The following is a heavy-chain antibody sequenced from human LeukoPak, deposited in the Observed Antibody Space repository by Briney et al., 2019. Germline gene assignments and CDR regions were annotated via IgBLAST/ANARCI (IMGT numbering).Heavy chain of an antibody. Sequence: GRSLRLSCIASGFSFSSYGMHWVRQAPGKGLEWVAVISYDGSNKQYADSVKGRCTISRDNSKKTLYLQMNSLRAEDTAVYYCANPGYSSGDPNFDYWGQGILVTVSS. CDR2: ISYDGSNK. CDR3: ANPGYSSGDPNFDY. D-gene: IGHD6-19*01. J-gene: IGHJ4*02. CDR1: GFSFSSYG. V-gene: IGHV3-30*18.